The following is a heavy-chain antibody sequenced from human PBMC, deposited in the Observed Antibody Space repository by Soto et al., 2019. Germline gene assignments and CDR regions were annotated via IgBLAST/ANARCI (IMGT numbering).Heavy chain of an antibody. CDR2: ISGPSSYI. V-gene: IGHV3-21*01. D-gene: IGHD2-8*01. J-gene: IGHJ6*02. CDR1: GFTFSGYS. Sequence: EVQLVESGGGLVKPGGSLRLSCVASGFTFSGYSINWVRQAPGKGLEWVSYISGPSSYIYYADSVKGRFTISRDNAKSAVYLQMNRLRAEDTGVYYCARGFRNGFNVWGQGTTVSVSS. CDR3: ARGFRNGFNV.